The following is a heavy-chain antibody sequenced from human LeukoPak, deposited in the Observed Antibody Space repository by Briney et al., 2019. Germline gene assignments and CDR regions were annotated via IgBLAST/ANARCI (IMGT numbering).Heavy chain of an antibody. J-gene: IGHJ3*02. CDR2: IYYSGST. D-gene: IGHD3-10*01. CDR3: ARMGTTMVRGVIIPDAFDI. V-gene: IGHV4-39*07. Sequence: SETLSLTCTVSGGSISSSSYYWGWIRQPPGKGLEWIGSIYYSGSTYYNPSLKSRVTISVDTSKNQFSLKLSSVTAADTAVYYCARMGTTMVRGVIIPDAFDIWGQGTMVTVSS. CDR1: GGSISSSSYY.